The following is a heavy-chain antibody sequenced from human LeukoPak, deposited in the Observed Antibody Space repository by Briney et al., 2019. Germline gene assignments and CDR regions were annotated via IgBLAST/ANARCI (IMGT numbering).Heavy chain of an antibody. CDR1: GFTFSSYG. CDR2: IWYDGSNK. Sequence: GGSLRLSCAASGFTFSSYGMHWVRQAPGKGMEWVAVIWYDGSNKYYADSVKGRFTISRDNSKNTLYLQMNSLRAEDTAVYYCARDLDSPRYFDWLLPDYYYYGMGVWGQGTTVIVSS. J-gene: IGHJ6*02. V-gene: IGHV3-33*01. D-gene: IGHD3-9*01. CDR3: ARDLDSPRYFDWLLPDYYYYGMGV.